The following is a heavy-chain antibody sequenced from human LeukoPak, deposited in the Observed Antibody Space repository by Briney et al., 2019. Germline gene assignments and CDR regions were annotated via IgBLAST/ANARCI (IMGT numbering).Heavy chain of an antibody. Sequence: SETLSLTCTVSGGSISSGAFYWSWIRQHPGKGLEWIGYITYSGSTYYNPSLKSRVTISVDTSENQFSLKLGSVTAADTAVYYCVTARNSWGHDAFDIWGQGTMVTVSS. CDR1: GGSISSGAFY. D-gene: IGHD1-14*01. V-gene: IGHV4-31*03. J-gene: IGHJ3*02. CDR3: VTARNSWGHDAFDI. CDR2: ITYSGST.